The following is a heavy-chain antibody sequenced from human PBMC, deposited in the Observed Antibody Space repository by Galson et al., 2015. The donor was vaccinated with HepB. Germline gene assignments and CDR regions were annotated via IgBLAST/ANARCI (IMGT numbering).Heavy chain of an antibody. CDR3: ARGVGDA. Sequence: SLRLSCAASGFIFSSDYMTWVRQAPGKGLEWVANINQDGGKKYYVASVKGRFTITRENAKNSLYLQMSNLRADDTALYYCARGVGDAWGQGSRVTVSS. CDR2: INQDGGKK. CDR1: GFIFSSDY. V-gene: IGHV3-7*01. J-gene: IGHJ5*02.